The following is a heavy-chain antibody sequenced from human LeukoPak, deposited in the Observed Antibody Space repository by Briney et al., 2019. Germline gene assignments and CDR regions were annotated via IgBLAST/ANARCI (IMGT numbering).Heavy chain of an antibody. Sequence: SETLSLTCTVSGGSISSGGYYWSWIRQHPGKGLEWIGYIYYSGSTYYNPSLKSRVTISVDTSKNQFSLKLSSVTAADTAVYYCARSDYGSGSSIDYWGQGTLATVSS. D-gene: IGHD3-10*01. CDR3: ARSDYGSGSSIDY. J-gene: IGHJ4*02. CDR1: GGSISSGGYY. V-gene: IGHV4-31*03. CDR2: IYYSGST.